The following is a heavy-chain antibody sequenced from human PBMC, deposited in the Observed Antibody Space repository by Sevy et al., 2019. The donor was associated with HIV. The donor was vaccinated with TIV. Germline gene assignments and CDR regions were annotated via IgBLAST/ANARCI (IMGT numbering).Heavy chain of an antibody. J-gene: IGHJ4*02. D-gene: IGHD2-8*01. V-gene: IGHV3-23*01. CDR1: GFTFAKYS. CDR2: FSFGCGRI. Sequence: GGSLRLSCVASGFTFAKYSMSWVRQAPGKGLEWVSTFSFGCGRINYADSVKGRFTISRDDSKNTLFVQMNSLRAEDTATYFCAREGCTQPHDYWGQGTLVTVSS. CDR3: AREGCTQPHDY.